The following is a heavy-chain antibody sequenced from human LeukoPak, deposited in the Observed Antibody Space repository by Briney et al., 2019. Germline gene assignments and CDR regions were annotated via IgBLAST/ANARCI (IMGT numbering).Heavy chain of an antibody. V-gene: IGHV4-38-2*01. CDR1: GYSLSSGYY. J-gene: IGHJ4*02. D-gene: IGHD3-10*01. CDR2: IYHSGST. Sequence: SETLSLTCAVSGYSLSSGYYWGWIRQPPGKGLEGIGRIYHSGSTYYNPSLKSRVTISVDTSKNQFSLKLSSVTAADTAVYYCARRITMVRGLFDYWGQGTLVTVSS. CDR3: ARRITMVRGLFDY.